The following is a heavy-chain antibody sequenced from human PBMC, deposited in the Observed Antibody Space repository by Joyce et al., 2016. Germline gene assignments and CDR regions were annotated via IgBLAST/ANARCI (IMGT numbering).Heavy chain of an antibody. V-gene: IGHV5-10-1*01. CDR1: GYSFTNYW. CDR3: AREDRDGHCVWLHWFDP. J-gene: IGHJ5*02. D-gene: IGHD3-16*01. Sequence: EVQLVQSGAEVKKPGESLRISCKGSGYSFTNYWISWVRQTPGKGLEWMGRIGPSDSYTNYSPSFQGHVTISADKSIRTSYLQWSSLKASDTAMYYCAREDRDGHCVWLHWFDPWGQGTLVTVSS. CDR2: IGPSDSYT.